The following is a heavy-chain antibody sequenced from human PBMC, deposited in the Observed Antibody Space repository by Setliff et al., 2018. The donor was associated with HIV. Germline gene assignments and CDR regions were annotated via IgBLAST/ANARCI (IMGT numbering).Heavy chain of an antibody. V-gene: IGHV1-18*01. CDR3: AHRKYDNAWLTLDS. D-gene: IGHD3-10*01. CDR1: GYTFTSYD. CDR2: ISPYSGYT. Sequence: ASVKVSCKTSGYTFTSYDISWVRQAPGQGLEWMGWISPYSGYTKYPQNLQGRLTIAKDTSKNQVVLTMVNVDPIDTATYFCAHRKYDNAWLTLDSWGPGTLVTVSS. J-gene: IGHJ4*02.